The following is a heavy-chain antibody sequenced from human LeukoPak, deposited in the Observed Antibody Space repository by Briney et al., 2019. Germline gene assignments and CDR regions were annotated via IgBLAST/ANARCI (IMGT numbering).Heavy chain of an antibody. CDR3: ARALEGVPLHAFDI. D-gene: IGHD3-10*01. CDR2: ISYDGSNK. CDR1: GFTFSSYA. V-gene: IGHV3-30-3*01. Sequence: PGGSLRLSCAASGFTFSSYAMHWVRQAPGKGLEWVAVISYDGSNKYYADSVKGRFTISRDNSKNTLYLQMNSLRAEDTAVYYCARALEGVPLHAFDIWGQGTMVTVSS. J-gene: IGHJ3*02.